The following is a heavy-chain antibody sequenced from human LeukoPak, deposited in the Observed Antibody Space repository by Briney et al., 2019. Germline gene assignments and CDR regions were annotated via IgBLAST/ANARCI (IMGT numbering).Heavy chain of an antibody. Sequence: GGSLRLSCAASGFTFSSYWMHWVRQAPGKGLVWVLRIHTDGSITNYADSVKGRFTISRDNAKNTLYLQMNSLRAEDTAVYYCARVYVGTSPTYPYDSWGREPWSPSPQ. D-gene: IGHD3-16*01. CDR3: ARVYVGTSPTYPYDS. J-gene: IGHJ4*02. V-gene: IGHV3-74*01. CDR2: IHTDGSIT. CDR1: GFTFSSYW.